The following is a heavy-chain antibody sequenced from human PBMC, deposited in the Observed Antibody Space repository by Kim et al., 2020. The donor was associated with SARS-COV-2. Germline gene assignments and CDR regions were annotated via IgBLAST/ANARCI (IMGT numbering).Heavy chain of an antibody. Sequence: KSRVPISVDTSKNQFSLKLSSVTAADTAVYYCARQDGSGWAYYYYFGMDVWGQGTTVTVSS. J-gene: IGHJ6*02. D-gene: IGHD6-19*01. V-gene: IGHV4-39*01. CDR3: ARQDGSGWAYYYYFGMDV.